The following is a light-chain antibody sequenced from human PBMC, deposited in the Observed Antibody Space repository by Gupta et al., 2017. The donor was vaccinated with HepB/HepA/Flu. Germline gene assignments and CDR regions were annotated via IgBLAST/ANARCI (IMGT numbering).Light chain of an antibody. CDR2: DVY. CDR3: NSFTSSSTLV. V-gene: IGLV2-14*03. J-gene: IGLJ2*01. Sequence: QSALTQPASVSGSPGQSITISCTGTSSDVGLYDFVSWYQQHPGRAPKLIIYDVYNRPSGVSDRFSGSKSGNTASLTISGLQAEDEADYYCNSFTSSSTLVFGGGTKETVL. CDR1: SSDVGLYDF.